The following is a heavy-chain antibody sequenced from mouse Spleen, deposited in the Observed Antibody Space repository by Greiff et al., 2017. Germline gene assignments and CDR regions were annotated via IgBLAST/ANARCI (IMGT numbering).Heavy chain of an antibody. D-gene: IGHD1-2*01. CDR2: IDPETGGT. CDR3: TRAGPPLLRVWFAY. J-gene: IGHJ3*01. CDR1: GYTFTDYE. V-gene: IGHV1-15*01. Sequence: QVQLQQSGAELVRPGASVTLSCKASGYTFTDYEMHWVKQTPVHGLEWIGAIDPETGGTAYNQKFKGKAILTADKSSSTAYMELRSLTSEDSAVYYCTRAGPPLLRVWFAYWGQGTLVTVSA.